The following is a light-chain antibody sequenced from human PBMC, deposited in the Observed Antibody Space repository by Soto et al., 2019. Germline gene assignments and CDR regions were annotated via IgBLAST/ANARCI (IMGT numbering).Light chain of an antibody. V-gene: IGKV4-1*01. CDR3: QQYNNWWT. Sequence: ILMTQSPYSLSVSLGERATINCKSSQRVLSSSNNKNYLAWYQQKPGQPPKLLIYWASTRDSGVPDRFSGSGSGTEFTLTISSLQSEDFGVYYCQQYNNWWTFGQGTKVDIK. J-gene: IGKJ1*01. CDR2: WAS. CDR1: QRVLSSSNNKNY.